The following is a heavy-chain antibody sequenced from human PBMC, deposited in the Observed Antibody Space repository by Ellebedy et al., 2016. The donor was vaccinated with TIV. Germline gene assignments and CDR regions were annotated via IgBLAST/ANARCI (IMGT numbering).Heavy chain of an antibody. J-gene: IGHJ4*02. CDR2: VYYIGSP. D-gene: IGHD2-21*02. CDR3: ARTDPWQPIDD. V-gene: IGHV4-39*01. CDR1: GASLSSTRYY. Sequence: MPSETLSLTCSVPGASLSSTRYYWACIRQPPGKGLEYIGSVYYIGSPYYSPSFKSRVTLSADTSKNQFSLNLRTATAADTAVYYCARTDPWQPIDDWGQGILVSVSS.